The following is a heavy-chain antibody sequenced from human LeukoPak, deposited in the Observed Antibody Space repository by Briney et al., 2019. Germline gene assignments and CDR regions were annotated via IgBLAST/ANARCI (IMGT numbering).Heavy chain of an antibody. J-gene: IGHJ4*02. V-gene: IGHV1-18*01. Sequence: ASVKVSCKASGYTFTSYGISWVRQAPGQGLEWMGWISAYNGNTNYAQKLQGRVTMTTDASTSPAYMELRSLRSDDTAVYYCATSGIGGSYCDYWGQGTLVTVSS. CDR2: ISAYNGNT. CDR3: ATSGIGGSYCDY. D-gene: IGHD3-16*01. CDR1: GYTFTSYG.